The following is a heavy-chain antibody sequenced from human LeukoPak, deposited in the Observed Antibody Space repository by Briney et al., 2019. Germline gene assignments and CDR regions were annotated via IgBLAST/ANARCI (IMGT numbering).Heavy chain of an antibody. CDR3: ARVGEAEYCSSTSCYIY. J-gene: IGHJ4*02. D-gene: IGHD2-2*02. V-gene: IGHV1-69*06. CDR1: GGTFSSYA. Sequence: GASVKVSCKASGGTFSSYAISWVRQAPGQGLEWMGGIIPIFGTANYAQKFQGRVTITADKSTSTAYMELSSLRSEDTAVYYCARVGEAEYCSSTSCYIYWGQGTLVTVSS. CDR2: IIPIFGTA.